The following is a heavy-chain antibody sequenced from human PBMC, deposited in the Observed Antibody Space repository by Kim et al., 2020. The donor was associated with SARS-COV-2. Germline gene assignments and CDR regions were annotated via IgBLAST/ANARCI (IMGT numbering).Heavy chain of an antibody. D-gene: IGHD2-21*02. Sequence: GGSLRLSCAASGFTFNTYAMTWVRQAPGKGLEWVSDISNSGGATNYADSVKGRFTISRDNSRSTLYLQMNSLRAEDTAIYYCAKCIRVVTNACLGPAFDIWGQGTMVTVS. CDR1: GFTFNTYA. CDR2: ISNSGGAT. CDR3: AKCIRVVTNACLGPAFDI. V-gene: IGHV3-23*01. J-gene: IGHJ3*02.